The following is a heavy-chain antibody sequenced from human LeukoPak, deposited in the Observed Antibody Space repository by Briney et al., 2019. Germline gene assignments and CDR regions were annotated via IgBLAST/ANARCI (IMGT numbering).Heavy chain of an antibody. CDR1: GGSISSGGYY. J-gene: IGHJ4*02. V-gene: IGHV4-31*03. Sequence: PSETLSLTCTVSGGSISSGGYYWSWVRQHPGKGLEWIGYIYYSGSTYYNPSLKSRGTISVDTSKNQFSLKLSSVTAADTAVYYCARVGYYDSSGYFDYWGQGTLVTVSS. D-gene: IGHD3-22*01. CDR3: ARVGYYDSSGYFDY. CDR2: IYYSGST.